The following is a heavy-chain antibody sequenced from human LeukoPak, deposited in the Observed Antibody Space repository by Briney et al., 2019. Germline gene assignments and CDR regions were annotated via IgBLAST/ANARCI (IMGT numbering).Heavy chain of an antibody. CDR1: GFTFTSYW. D-gene: IGHD4-23*01. V-gene: IGHV3-7*01. CDR3: ARVGNYGGNSGSS. Sequence: GGSLRLSCAASGFTFTSYWMTWVRQAPGKGLEWVANIKQDGDEKNYVDSVKGRFAISRDNAKTSVFLEVNSLRAEDTAVYYCARVGNYGGNSGSSWGQGTLVTVSS. CDR2: IKQDGDEK. J-gene: IGHJ4*02.